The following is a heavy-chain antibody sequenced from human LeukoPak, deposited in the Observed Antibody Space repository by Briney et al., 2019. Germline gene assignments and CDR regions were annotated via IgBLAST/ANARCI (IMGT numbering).Heavy chain of an antibody. J-gene: IGHJ4*02. D-gene: IGHD1-26*01. CDR3: TKRVKYGGTWDHFAD. V-gene: IGHV3-23*01. CDR1: GFTFDNYR. Sequence: RGSLRLSCAASGFTFDNYRMSWVRQAPGKGLEWVSTVNADGGNTYYADSGKGRFTISRDNSKSTLILQMNSLRVEDTALYYCTKRVKYGGTWDHFADWGQGTLVTVSS. CDR2: VNADGGNT.